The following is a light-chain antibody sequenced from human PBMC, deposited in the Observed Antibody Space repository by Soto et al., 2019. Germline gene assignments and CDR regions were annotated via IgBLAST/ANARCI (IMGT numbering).Light chain of an antibody. V-gene: IGLV1-47*01. Sequence: QSVLTQPPSASGTPGQRVTISCYGGRSNIETNYVYWYQQLPGTAPELLVYRSDRRPSGVPDRFSGSKSGTSASLAISGLRAEDEAQYYCAAWDDSLRGVVFGGGTKLTVL. CDR1: RSNIETNY. CDR2: RSD. J-gene: IGLJ3*02. CDR3: AAWDDSLRGVV.